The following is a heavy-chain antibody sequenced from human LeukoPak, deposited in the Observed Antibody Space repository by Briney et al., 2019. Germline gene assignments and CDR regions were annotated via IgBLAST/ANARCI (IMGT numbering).Heavy chain of an antibody. V-gene: IGHV1-18*01. CDR2: ISGYNGNT. CDR3: ARGYSYGSDYYYGIDV. Sequence: EASLKVSCKASGDTFTSYAISCVPQAPGQGLEWMGWISGYNGNTKYAQKAQGRVTMTTDTSTSTAYMELRSLRSDDTAVYYCARGYSYGSDYYYGIDVWGQGTTVTVSS. J-gene: IGHJ6*02. CDR1: GDTFTSYA. D-gene: IGHD5-18*01.